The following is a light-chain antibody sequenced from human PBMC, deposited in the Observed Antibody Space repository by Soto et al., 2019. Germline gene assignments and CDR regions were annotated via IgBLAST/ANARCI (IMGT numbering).Light chain of an antibody. J-gene: IGKJ1*01. CDR1: QSISSW. CDR3: QPSTAYPWT. Sequence: IRRTQSPSTLSASVGDRVTITFLASQSISSWLAWYQHKPGKAPKLLIYNASTLESGVPSNFSVSGSGTEFSLTISSLQPADFATPYCQPSTAYPWTPGQRTKVDIK. CDR2: NAS. V-gene: IGKV1-5*03.